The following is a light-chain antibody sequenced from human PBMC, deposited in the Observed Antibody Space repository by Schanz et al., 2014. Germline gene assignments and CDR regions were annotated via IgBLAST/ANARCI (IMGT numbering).Light chain of an antibody. CDR2: DVS. J-gene: IGLJ2*01. CDR3: SSYAGSVL. CDR1: SSDVGVYDY. V-gene: IGLV2-14*01. Sequence: QSALTQPASVSGSPGQSITISCTGTSSDVGVYDYVSWYQQHPGKAPKVMIYDVSNRPSGVSNRFSGSKSGNTASLTISGLQAEDEADYYCSSYAGSVLFGGGTKLTVL.